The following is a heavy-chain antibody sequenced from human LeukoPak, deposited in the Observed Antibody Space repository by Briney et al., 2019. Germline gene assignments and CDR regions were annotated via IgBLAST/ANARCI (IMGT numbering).Heavy chain of an antibody. D-gene: IGHD6-19*01. V-gene: IGHV3-7*01. Sequence: PGGSLRLSCAASGFTFSSYAMSWVRQAPGKGLEWVANINQDGGEEYFVDSVKGRFTISRDNSKNSLYLQMNSLRAEDTAVYYCARGSSGSYFWYFDLWGRGTLVTVSS. CDR2: INQDGGEE. CDR1: GFTFSSYA. CDR3: ARGSSGSYFWYFDL. J-gene: IGHJ2*01.